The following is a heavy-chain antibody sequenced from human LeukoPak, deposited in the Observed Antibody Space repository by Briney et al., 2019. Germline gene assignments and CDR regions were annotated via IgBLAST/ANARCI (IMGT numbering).Heavy chain of an antibody. D-gene: IGHD1-26*01. J-gene: IGHJ3*02. V-gene: IGHV1-69*13. CDR3: ARGRIVGATPDAFDI. CDR2: ITPLFGTA. Sequence: ASVKVSCKASGGTFSKYTISWVRQRPGQGLEWMGGITPLFGTANYAQKFQGRVTITADESASTAYMELSSLRSEDTAVYYCARGRIVGATPDAFDIWGQGTMVTVSS. CDR1: GGTFSKYT.